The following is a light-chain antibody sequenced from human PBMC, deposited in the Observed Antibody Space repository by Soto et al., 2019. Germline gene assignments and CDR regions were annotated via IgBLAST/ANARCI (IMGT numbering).Light chain of an antibody. CDR1: QSVSSN. CDR2: GES. V-gene: IGKV3-15*01. CDR3: QQYNNWPPLFT. Sequence: EIVMTQSPATLSVSPGERAHLSCRASQSVSSNLAWYQQKPGQAPRLLIYGESTSATGIPARFSGSGSGTEFSLTISSMQSEDFAVNYCQQYNNWPPLFTFGPGTKVDIK. J-gene: IGKJ3*01.